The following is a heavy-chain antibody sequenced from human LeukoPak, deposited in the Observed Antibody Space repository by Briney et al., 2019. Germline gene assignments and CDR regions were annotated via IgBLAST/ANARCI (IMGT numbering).Heavy chain of an antibody. Sequence: GGSVKVSCKASGDTFTSYDINRVRQATGQGLEWMGWMNPNSGNTGYAQKFQGRVTMTSNTSISTAYMELSSLRSEDTAVYYCARVVMVRGVISDYWGQGTLVTVSS. CDR2: MNPNSGNT. CDR1: GDTFTSYD. V-gene: IGHV1-8*01. J-gene: IGHJ4*02. CDR3: ARVVMVRGVISDY. D-gene: IGHD3-10*01.